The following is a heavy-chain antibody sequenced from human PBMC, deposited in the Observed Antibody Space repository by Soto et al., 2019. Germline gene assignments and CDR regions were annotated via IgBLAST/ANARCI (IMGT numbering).Heavy chain of an antibody. D-gene: IGHD6-13*01. CDR2: MNPNSGNT. J-gene: IGHJ6*02. V-gene: IGHV1-8*01. Sequence: QVQLVQSGAEVKKPGASVKVSCKASGYTFTSYDINWVRQATGQGLEWMGWMNPNSGNTGYAQKSQAKASTPTKTSISTASMELSSLRSTDTAVYYCARRGYSSCWYYYYYYGMDVWGQGTTVTVSS. CDR1: GYTFTSYD. CDR3: ARRGYSSCWYYYYYYGMDV.